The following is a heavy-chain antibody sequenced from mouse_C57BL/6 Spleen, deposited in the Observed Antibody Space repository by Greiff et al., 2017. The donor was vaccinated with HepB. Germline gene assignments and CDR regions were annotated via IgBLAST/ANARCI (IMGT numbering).Heavy chain of an antibody. Sequence: EVKLQESGPGLVKPSQSLSLTCSVTGYSITSGYYWNWIRQFPGNKLEWMGYISYDGSNNYNPSLKNRISITRDTSKNQFFLKLTSVTTEDTATYYCARRGVYDYDEGAMDYWGQGTSVTVSS. D-gene: IGHD2-4*01. CDR3: ARRGVYDYDEGAMDY. V-gene: IGHV3-6*01. J-gene: IGHJ4*01. CDR2: ISYDGSN. CDR1: GYSITSGYY.